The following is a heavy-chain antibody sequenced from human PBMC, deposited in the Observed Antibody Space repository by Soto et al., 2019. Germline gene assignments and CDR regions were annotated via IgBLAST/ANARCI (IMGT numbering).Heavy chain of an antibody. D-gene: IGHD3-3*01. CDR3: ARSPSRIYDFWSGPSDY. CDR1: GYTFTSYG. V-gene: IGHV1-18*01. CDR2: ISAYNGNT. J-gene: IGHJ4*02. Sequence: ASVKVSCKASGYTFTSYGISWVRQAHGQGLEWMGWISAYNGNTNYAQKLQGRVTMTTDTSTSTAYMELRSLRSDDTAVYYCARSPSRIYDFWSGPSDYWGQGTLVTVSS.